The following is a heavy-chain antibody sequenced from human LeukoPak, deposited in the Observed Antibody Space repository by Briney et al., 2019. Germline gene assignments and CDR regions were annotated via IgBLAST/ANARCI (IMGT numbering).Heavy chain of an antibody. CDR3: AKCTAGTTRYYYYYCMDV. CDR2: IKQDGSEK. D-gene: IGHD6-13*01. V-gene: IGHV3-7*01. J-gene: IGHJ6*02. CDR1: GFTFSSYW. Sequence: PGGSLRLSCAASGFTFSSYWMSWVRQAPGKGLEWVANIKQDGSEKYYVDSVKGRFTISRDNSKNTLYLQMNSLRAEDTAVYYCAKCTAGTTRYYYYYCMDVWGQGTTVTVSS.